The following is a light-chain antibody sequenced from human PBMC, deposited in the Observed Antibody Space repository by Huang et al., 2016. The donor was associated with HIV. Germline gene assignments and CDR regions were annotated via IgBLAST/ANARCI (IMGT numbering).Light chain of an antibody. CDR1: PGAGNS. CDR3: QKYNSAPYT. Sequence: DIQMTQSPSSLSTSVGDRVTITCRASPGAGNSLAWYQQKPGKVPKLLIYAASTLRSGVPSRCSGSGSGTEFTLTISGLQPEDVATYYCQKYNSAPYTFGQGTRLDIK. CDR2: AAS. J-gene: IGKJ2*01. V-gene: IGKV1-27*01.